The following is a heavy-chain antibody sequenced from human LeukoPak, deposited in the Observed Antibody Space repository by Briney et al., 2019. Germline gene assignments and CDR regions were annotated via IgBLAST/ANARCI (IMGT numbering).Heavy chain of an antibody. V-gene: IGHV1-69*05. CDR2: IIPIFGTA. D-gene: IGHD3-22*01. J-gene: IGHJ4*02. CDR3: ARLAGYYDSSGYLDPFDY. Sequence: GASVKVSCKASGGTFSSYAISWVRQAPGQGLEWMGGIIPIFGTANYAQKFQGRVTITRDTSASTAYMELSSLRSEDTAVYYCARLAGYYDSSGYLDPFDYWGQGTLVTVSP. CDR1: GGTFSSYA.